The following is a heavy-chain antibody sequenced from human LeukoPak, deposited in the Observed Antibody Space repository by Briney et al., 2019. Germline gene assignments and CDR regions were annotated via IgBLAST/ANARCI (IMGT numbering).Heavy chain of an antibody. CDR1: GGSISSGDYY. Sequence: PSETLSLTCTVSGGSISSGDYYWSWIRQPPGKGLEWIGYIYYSGSTYYNPSLKSRVTISVDTSKNQFSLNLNSVTAADTAVYFCARDEGSAYPFDYWGQGTLVTVSS. CDR3: ARDEGSAYPFDY. V-gene: IGHV4-30-4*01. J-gene: IGHJ4*02. CDR2: IYYSGST. D-gene: IGHD3-22*01.